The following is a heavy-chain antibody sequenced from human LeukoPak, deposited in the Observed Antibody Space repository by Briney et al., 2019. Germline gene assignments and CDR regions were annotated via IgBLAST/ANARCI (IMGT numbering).Heavy chain of an antibody. D-gene: IGHD3-9*01. J-gene: IGHJ5*02. Sequence: GGSLRLSCAASGFTFSSHSMNWVRQAPGKGLEWISYISSDSTIIHYADSVKGRFTISRDDAKSSLYLQMNSLRAEDTAIYYCAKVPRQHDNWLDPWGQGTLVTVSS. CDR3: AKVPRQHDNWLDP. CDR1: GFTFSSHS. V-gene: IGHV3-48*01. CDR2: ISSDSTII.